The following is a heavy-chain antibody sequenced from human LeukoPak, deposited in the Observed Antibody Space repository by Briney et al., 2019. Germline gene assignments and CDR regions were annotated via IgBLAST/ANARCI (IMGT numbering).Heavy chain of an antibody. CDR1: GFIFSDYG. Sequence: PGGSLRLSCAVSGFIFSDYGFHWVRQAPGKGLEWVAVTRFDGSIKQYADSVKGRFTISRHDSKNTLYLQMNFLKSEDTAVYYCARWGGTRQYYFDYWGQGTLVTVSS. V-gene: IGHV3-33*01. J-gene: IGHJ4*02. CDR2: TRFDGSIK. CDR3: ARWGGTRQYYFDY. D-gene: IGHD1-1*01.